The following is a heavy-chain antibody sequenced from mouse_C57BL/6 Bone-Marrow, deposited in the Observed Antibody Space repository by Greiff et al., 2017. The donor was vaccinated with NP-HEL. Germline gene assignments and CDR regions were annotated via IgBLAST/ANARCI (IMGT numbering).Heavy chain of an antibody. D-gene: IGHD2-12*01. Sequence: QVQLQQSGAELVRPGTSVKLSCKASGYTFTSYWMHWVKQRPGQGLEWIGVIDPSDSYTNYNQKFKGKATLTVDTSSSTAYMQLSSLTSEDSAVYYCAREGGSYYWYFDVWGTGTTVTVSS. CDR3: AREGGSYYWYFDV. CDR1: GYTFTSYW. CDR2: IDPSDSYT. V-gene: IGHV1-59*01. J-gene: IGHJ1*03.